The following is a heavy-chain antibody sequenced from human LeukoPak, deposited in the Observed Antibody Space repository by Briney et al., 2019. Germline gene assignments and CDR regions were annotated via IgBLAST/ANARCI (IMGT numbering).Heavy chain of an antibody. D-gene: IGHD2-2*02. Sequence: SETLSLTCAVYGGSFSGYYWSWIRQPPGKGLEWIGEIIHSGSTNYNPSLKSRVTISVDTSKNQFSLKLSSVTAADTAVYYCARGRYCSSTSCYTRYSYGFKFDIWGQGTMVTVSS. CDR1: GGSFSGYY. CDR3: ARGRYCSSTSCYTRYSYGFKFDI. V-gene: IGHV4-34*01. CDR2: IIHSGST. J-gene: IGHJ3*02.